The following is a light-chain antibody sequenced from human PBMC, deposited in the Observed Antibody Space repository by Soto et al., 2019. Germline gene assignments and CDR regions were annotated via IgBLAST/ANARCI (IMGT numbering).Light chain of an antibody. CDR2: GAS. Sequence: EIVLKQSPGTLSLSPGERATLSCRASQSVSSYYLAWYQQKPGQAPRXXIYGASSRATGIPDRFSGSGSGTEFTLTLSSLEPEDFELYYCQQRSNWTITFGQGTRLEIK. CDR3: QQRSNWTIT. V-gene: IGKV3D-20*02. J-gene: IGKJ5*01. CDR1: QSVSSYY.